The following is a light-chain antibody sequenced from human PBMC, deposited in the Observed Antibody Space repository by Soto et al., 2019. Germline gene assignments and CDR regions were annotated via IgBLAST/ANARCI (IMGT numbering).Light chain of an antibody. CDR3: KKNNGPPYI. V-gene: IGKV1-27*01. CDR2: TAS. J-gene: IGKJ3*01. CDR1: QGISNY. Sequence: DIQMTQSPSSLSASVGDRVTITCRASQGISNYLAWYQQKPGKVPKLLIYTASTLQSGVPSRFSGSGSGTVFTLTISSLQPEDFATYYGKKNNGPPYIFGPGTKVEIK.